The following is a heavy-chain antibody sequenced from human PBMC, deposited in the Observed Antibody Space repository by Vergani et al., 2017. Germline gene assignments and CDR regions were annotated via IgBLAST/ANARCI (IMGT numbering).Heavy chain of an antibody. V-gene: IGHV3-23*01. CDR3: AKDKSWNYIFDY. Sequence: EVQLLESGGGLVQPGGSLRLSCAASGFTFSSYAMSWVRQAPGKGLEWVSAISGSDGSTYYADSVKGRFTISRDNSKNTLYLQLNSLRAEDTAVYYCAKDKSWNYIFDYGGQGTLVTVSS. CDR1: GFTFSSYA. J-gene: IGHJ4*02. D-gene: IGHD1-7*01. CDR2: ISGSDGST.